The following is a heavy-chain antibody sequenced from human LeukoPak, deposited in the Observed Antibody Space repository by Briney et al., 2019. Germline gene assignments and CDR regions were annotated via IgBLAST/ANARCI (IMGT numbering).Heavy chain of an antibody. CDR3: ARDWGYSSTARAYDAFDI. CDR2: INTNTGNP. CDR1: GYTFTGYY. V-gene: IGHV7-4-1*02. J-gene: IGHJ3*02. D-gene: IGHD6-13*01. Sequence: GASVKVSCKASGYTFTGYYMHWVRQAPGQGLEWMGWINTNTGNPTYAQGFTGRFVFSLDTSDSTAYLQISSLKADDTAVYYCARDWGYSSTARAYDAFDIWGQGTMVTVSS.